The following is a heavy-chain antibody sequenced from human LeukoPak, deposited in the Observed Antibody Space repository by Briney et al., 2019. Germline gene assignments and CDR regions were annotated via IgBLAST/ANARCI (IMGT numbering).Heavy chain of an antibody. D-gene: IGHD3-10*01. J-gene: IGHJ4*02. Sequence: SETLSLTCAVYGGSFSGYYWSWIRQPPGKGLEWIGEINHSGSTNYNPSLKSRATISVDTSKNQFSLKLSSVTAADTAVYYCARAQYYGSGKIDYWGQGTLVTVSS. CDR2: INHSGST. CDR1: GGSFSGYY. V-gene: IGHV4-34*01. CDR3: ARAQYYGSGKIDY.